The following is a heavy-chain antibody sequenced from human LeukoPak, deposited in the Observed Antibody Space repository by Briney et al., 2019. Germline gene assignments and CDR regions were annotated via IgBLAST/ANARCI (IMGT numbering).Heavy chain of an antibody. V-gene: IGHV4-30-2*01. CDR1: GGSISSGGYS. CDR2: IYHSGST. CDR3: ARGSGGYYDSSGYLSAAFDI. D-gene: IGHD3-22*01. J-gene: IGHJ3*02. Sequence: SQTLSLTCAVSGGSISSGGYSWSWIRQPPGKGLEWIGYIYHSGSTYYNPSLKSRVTISVDRSKNQFSLKLSSVTAADTAVYYCARGSGGYYDSSGYLSAAFDIWGQGTMVTVSS.